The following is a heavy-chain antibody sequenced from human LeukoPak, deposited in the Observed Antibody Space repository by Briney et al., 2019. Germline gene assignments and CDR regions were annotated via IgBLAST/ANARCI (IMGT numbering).Heavy chain of an antibody. CDR2: ISYDGSNK. Sequence: GRSLRLSCAASGFTFSSYGMHWVRQAPGKGLEWVAVISYDGSNKYYADSVKGRFTISRDNSKNTLYLQMNSLRAEGTAVYYCGRSSSYAFDIWGQGTMVTVSS. CDR3: GRSSSYAFDI. CDR1: GFTFSSYG. V-gene: IGHV3-30*03. D-gene: IGHD6-6*01. J-gene: IGHJ3*02.